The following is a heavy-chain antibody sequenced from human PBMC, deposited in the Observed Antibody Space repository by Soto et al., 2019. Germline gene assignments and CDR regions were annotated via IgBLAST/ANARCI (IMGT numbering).Heavy chain of an antibody. CDR3: ARRSSSSPNLYYYSYGMDV. Sequence: GESLKISCKGSGYSFTSYWISWVRQMPGKGLEWMGSMDPSDSYTNYSPSFQGHVTISADKSISTAYLQWSSLKASDTAMYYCARRSSSSPNLYYYSYGMDVWGQGTTVTVSS. J-gene: IGHJ6*02. CDR2: MDPSDSYT. V-gene: IGHV5-10-1*01. CDR1: GYSFTSYW. D-gene: IGHD6-6*01.